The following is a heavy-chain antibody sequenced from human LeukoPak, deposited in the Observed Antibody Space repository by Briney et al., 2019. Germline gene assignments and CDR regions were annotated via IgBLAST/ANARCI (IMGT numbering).Heavy chain of an antibody. V-gene: IGHV4-59*01. CDR3: AKDGGYYYDGDYYMDV. J-gene: IGHJ6*03. CDR1: GGSISSYY. CDR2: IYYSGST. D-gene: IGHD3-22*01. Sequence: SETLSLTCTVSGGSISSYYWSWIRQPPGKGLEWIGYIYYSGSTNHNPSLKSRVTISVDTSKNQFSLKLSSVTAADTAVYYCAKDGGYYYDGDYYMDVWGKGTTVTVSS.